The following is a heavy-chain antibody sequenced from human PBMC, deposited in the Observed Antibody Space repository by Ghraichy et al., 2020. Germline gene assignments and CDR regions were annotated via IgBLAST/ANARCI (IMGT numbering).Heavy chain of an antibody. D-gene: IGHD6-6*01. CDR1: GFTFSSYS. J-gene: IGHJ4*02. CDR3: ARMSIAARFVNNAVDY. CDR2: ISSSSSYI. V-gene: IGHV3-21*01. Sequence: GGSLRLSCAASGFTFSSYSMNWVRQAPGKGLEWVSSISSSSSYIYYADSVKGRFTISRDNAKNSLYLQMNSLRAEDTAVYYCARMSIAARFVNNAVDYWGQGTLVTVSS.